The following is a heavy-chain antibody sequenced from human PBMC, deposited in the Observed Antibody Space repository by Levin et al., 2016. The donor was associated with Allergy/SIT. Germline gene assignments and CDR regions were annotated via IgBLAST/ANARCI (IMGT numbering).Heavy chain of an antibody. CDR1: GFTFSSYS. V-gene: IGHV3-21*01. Sequence: GESLKISCAASGFTFSSYSMNWVRQAPGKGLEWVSSISSSSSYIYYADSVKGRFTISRDNAKNSLYLQMNSLRAEDTAVYYCARDPKVVPAAPHYYYYYGMDVWGQGTTVTVSS. CDR2: ISSSSSYI. D-gene: IGHD2-2*01. CDR3: ARDPKVVPAAPHYYYYYGMDV. J-gene: IGHJ6*02.